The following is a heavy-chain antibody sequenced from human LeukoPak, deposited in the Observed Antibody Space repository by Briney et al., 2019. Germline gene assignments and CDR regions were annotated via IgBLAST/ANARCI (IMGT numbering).Heavy chain of an antibody. J-gene: IGHJ6*03. CDR2: IIPILGIA. CDR3: ARAGLYYYYMDV. D-gene: IGHD6-19*01. CDR1: GGTFSSYT. Sequence: SVKVSCKASGGTFSSYTISWVRQAPGQGLEWMGRIIPILGIANYAQKFQGRVTITADKSTSTAYMELSSLRSEDTAVYYCARAGLYYYYMDVWGKGTTVTVSS. V-gene: IGHV1-69*02.